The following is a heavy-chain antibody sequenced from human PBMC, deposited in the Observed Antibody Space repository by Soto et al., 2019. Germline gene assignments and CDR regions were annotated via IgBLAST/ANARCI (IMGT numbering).Heavy chain of an antibody. D-gene: IGHD3-3*01. J-gene: IGHJ6*02. CDR3: SRGGSGYYSGGDYYYYYGMDV. V-gene: IGHV3-30-3*01. CDR1: VFTFSSYA. CDR2: ISYDGSNK. Sequence: PGGSLRLSCAASVFTFSSYAVRWVRQAPGKGLEWVAVISYDGSNKYYADSVKGRFTISRDNSKNTLYLQMNSLRAEDTAVYYWSRGGSGYYSGGDYYYYYGMDVWGQGTTVTVSS.